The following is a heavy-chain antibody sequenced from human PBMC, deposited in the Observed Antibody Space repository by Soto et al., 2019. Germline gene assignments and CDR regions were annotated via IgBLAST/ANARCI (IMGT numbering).Heavy chain of an antibody. V-gene: IGHV3-72*01. CDR3: ARTDIVVVPAATHYYYYYMDV. J-gene: IGHJ6*03. CDR1: GFTFSDHY. D-gene: IGHD2-2*01. CDR2: TRNKANSYTT. Sequence: GGSLRLSCAASGFTFSDHYMDWVRQAPGKGLEWVGRTRNKANSYTTEYAASVKGRFTISRDDSKNSLYLQMNSLKTEDTAVYYCARTDIVVVPAATHYYYYYMDVWGKGTTVTVSS.